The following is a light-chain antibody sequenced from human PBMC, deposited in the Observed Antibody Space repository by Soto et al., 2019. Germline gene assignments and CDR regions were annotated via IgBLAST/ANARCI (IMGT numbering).Light chain of an antibody. Sequence: EIVMTQSPATLSVSPGERAIVSCRASQSVSSNLAWYQQKPGQVPRLLIYGASTRATGIPARFSGSGSGTEFTLPISSLQPEDFAVYYCQQYSNWPFTFGPGTRLDIK. V-gene: IGKV3D-15*01. CDR3: QQYSNWPFT. CDR2: GAS. CDR1: QSVSSN. J-gene: IGKJ3*01.